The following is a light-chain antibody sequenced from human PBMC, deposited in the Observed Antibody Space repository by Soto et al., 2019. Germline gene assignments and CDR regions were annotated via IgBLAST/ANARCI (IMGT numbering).Light chain of an antibody. V-gene: IGKV1-9*01. CDR1: QGISSF. J-gene: IGKJ4*01. Sequence: IQLTQSASSRSASXGDRVTITCRASQGISSFLAWYQQNPGXAPKLVXYAASTLQLGAPSRFSGSGSATDFTRTISSLQPEDFATYYGQQLESYPSTFGGGTKVDIK. CDR2: AAS. CDR3: QQLESYPST.